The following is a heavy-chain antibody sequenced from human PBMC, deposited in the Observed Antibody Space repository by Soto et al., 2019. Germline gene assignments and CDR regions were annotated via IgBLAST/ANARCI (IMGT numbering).Heavy chain of an antibody. J-gene: IGHJ6*01. CDR2: IYTSGST. D-gene: IGHD2-8*01. V-gene: IGHV4-4*07. Sequence: RQPPGKGLEWIGRIYTSGSTNYNPSLKSRVTMSVDTSKNQFSLKLSSVTFSDPTADYGVDSRCRHHCYY. CDR3: VDSRCRHHCYY.